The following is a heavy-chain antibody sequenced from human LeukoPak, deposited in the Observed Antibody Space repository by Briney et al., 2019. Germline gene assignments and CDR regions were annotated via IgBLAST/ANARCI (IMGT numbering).Heavy chain of an antibody. J-gene: IGHJ5*02. CDR1: GYSFNSYW. D-gene: IGHD3-22*01. CDR2: IYPGDSDT. CDR3: ARRPLPGSWRGSSGYYFWFDP. Sequence: GESLKISCKGSGYSFNSYWIAWVRQMPGKGLEWMGIIYPGDSDTRYSPSFQGQVTISADKSISTAYLQWSSLKASDTAMYYCARRPLPGSWRGSSGYYFWFDPWGQGTLVTVSS. V-gene: IGHV5-51*01.